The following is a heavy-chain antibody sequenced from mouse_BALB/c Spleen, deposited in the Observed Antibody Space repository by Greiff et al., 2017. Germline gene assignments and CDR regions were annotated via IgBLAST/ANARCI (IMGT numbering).Heavy chain of an antibody. CDR1: GYTFTSYW. J-gene: IGHJ2*01. Sequence: DLVKPGASVKLSCTASGYTFTSYWINWIKQRPGQGLEWIGRIAPGSGSTYYNEMFKGKATLTVDTSSSTAYIQLSSLASEDSAVYYCASEGVNWDVGWGQGTTLTVSS. D-gene: IGHD4-1*01. V-gene: IGHV1S41*01. CDR2: IAPGSGST. CDR3: ASEGVNWDVG.